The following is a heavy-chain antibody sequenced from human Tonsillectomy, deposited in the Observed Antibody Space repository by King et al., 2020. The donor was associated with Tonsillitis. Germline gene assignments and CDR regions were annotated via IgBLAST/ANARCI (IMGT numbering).Heavy chain of an antibody. CDR2: ISSDGSKK. CDR1: GFTFSSYG. CDR3: AKDFGSGSYSYFYMDV. V-gene: IGHV3-30*18. D-gene: IGHD3-10*01. Sequence: VQLVESGGGVVQPGRSLRLSCAASGFTFSSYGMHWVRQAPGKGLEWVAVISSDGSKKYCADSVKGRFTISRDNSKNTVYLQMDSLRTEDTAVYYCAKDFGSGSYSYFYMDVWGKGTTVTVSS. J-gene: IGHJ6*03.